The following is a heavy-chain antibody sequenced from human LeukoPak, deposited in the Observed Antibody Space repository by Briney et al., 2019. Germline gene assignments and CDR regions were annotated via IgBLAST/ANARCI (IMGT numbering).Heavy chain of an antibody. CDR3: ARESRNYYDSSGYYYYYGMDV. Sequence: GGSLRLSCAASGFTVSSNYMRWVRQAPGKGLEWVSVIYSGGSTYYADSVKGRFTISRDNSKNTLYLQMNSLRAEDTAVYYCARESRNYYDSSGYYYYYGMDVWGQGTTVTVSS. CDR1: GFTVSSNY. J-gene: IGHJ6*02. CDR2: IYSGGST. V-gene: IGHV3-53*01. D-gene: IGHD3-22*01.